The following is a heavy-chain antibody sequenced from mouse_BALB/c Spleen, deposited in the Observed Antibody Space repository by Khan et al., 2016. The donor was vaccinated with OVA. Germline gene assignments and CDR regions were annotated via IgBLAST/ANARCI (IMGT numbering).Heavy chain of an antibody. J-gene: IGHJ2*01. CDR3: ARTARIKY. Sequence: EVQLQELGPGLVKPSQSLSLTCTVTGYSITSGYGWNWIRQFPGNKLEWMGYISYSGRTNYNPSLKSRISITRDTSKNQFFLQLNSVTTEDTATYYCARTARIKYWGQGTTLTVSS. V-gene: IGHV3-2*02. CDR2: ISYSGRT. CDR1: GYSITSGYG. D-gene: IGHD1-2*01.